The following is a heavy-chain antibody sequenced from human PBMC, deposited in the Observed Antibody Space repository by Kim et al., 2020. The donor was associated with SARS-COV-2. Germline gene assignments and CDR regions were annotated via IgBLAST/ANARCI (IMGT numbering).Heavy chain of an antibody. CDR1: RYRLTELS. CDR2: FDREDHET. V-gene: IGHV1-24*01. Sequence: ASVKVSCKVSRYRLTELSIHWVRQTPGKGLEWMGSFDREDHETIYAQTFQGRVTMTEDTSTDTAYMDLSSLRSEDTALYFCAAVLSLRFGDATRSFDCWGRGTLVTVSS. CDR3: AAVLSLRFGDATRSFDC. D-gene: IGHD3-10*01. J-gene: IGHJ4*02.